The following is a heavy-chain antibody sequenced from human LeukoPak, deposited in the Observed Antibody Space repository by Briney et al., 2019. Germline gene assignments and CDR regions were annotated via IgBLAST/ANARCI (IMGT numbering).Heavy chain of an antibody. V-gene: IGHV3-7*01. CDR2: IKEDESAK. Sequence: PGGSLRLSCAASGFTFSDYWMTWVRQAPGKGLEGVANIKEDESAKYYVASVKGRFTISRDNAKNSLYLQMNSLRPEDTAVCYCARRNLYDYWGQGTLVTVSS. D-gene: IGHD2-2*02. J-gene: IGHJ4*02. CDR1: GFTFSDYW. CDR3: ARRNLYDY.